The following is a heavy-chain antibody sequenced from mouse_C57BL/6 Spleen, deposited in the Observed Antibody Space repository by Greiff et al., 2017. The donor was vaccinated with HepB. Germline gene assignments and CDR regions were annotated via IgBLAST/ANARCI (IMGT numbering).Heavy chain of an antibody. CDR3: ARSYDYLYAMDY. V-gene: IGHV1-82*01. D-gene: IGHD2-4*01. CDR1: GYAFSSSW. CDR2: IYPGDGDT. Sequence: VKLVESGPELVKPGASVKISCKASGYAFSSSWMNWVKQRPGKGLEWIGRIYPGDGDTNYNGKFKGKATLTADKSSSTAYMQLSSLTSEDSAVYFCARSYDYLYAMDYWGQGTSVTVSS. J-gene: IGHJ4*01.